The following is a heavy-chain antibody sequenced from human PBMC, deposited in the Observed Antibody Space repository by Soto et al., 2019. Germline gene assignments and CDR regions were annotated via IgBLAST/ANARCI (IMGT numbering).Heavy chain of an antibody. Sequence: EVQLLESGGGLVQPGGSLRLSCAASGFTFSSYAMSWVRQAPGKGLEWVSAISGSGGSTYYADSVKGRFTISRDNSKNTLYLQRNSLRAEDTAVYYGAKALRGYSYGDGFDYWGQGTLVTVSS. CDR1: GFTFSSYA. CDR3: AKALRGYSYGDGFDY. D-gene: IGHD5-18*01. J-gene: IGHJ4*02. V-gene: IGHV3-23*01. CDR2: ISGSGGST.